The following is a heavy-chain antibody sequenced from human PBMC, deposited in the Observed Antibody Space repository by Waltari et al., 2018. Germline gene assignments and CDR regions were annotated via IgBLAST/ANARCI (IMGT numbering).Heavy chain of an antibody. D-gene: IGHD1-26*01. V-gene: IGHV3-21*01. CDR1: GFTFSSYS. Sequence: EVQLVESGGGLVKPGGSLRLSCAASGFTFSSYSMNWVRQAPGKGLEWVSSISSSSSYIYYADSVKGRFTIARDNAKNSLYLQMNSLRAEDTAVYYCARAGRESVDYWGQGTLVTVSS. CDR3: ARAGRESVDY. CDR2: ISSSSSYI. J-gene: IGHJ4*02.